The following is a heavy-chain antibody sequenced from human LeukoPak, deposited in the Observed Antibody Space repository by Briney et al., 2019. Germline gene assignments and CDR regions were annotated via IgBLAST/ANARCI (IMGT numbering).Heavy chain of an antibody. CDR2: IYHSGNT. V-gene: IGHV4-38-2*02. Sequence: SETLSLTCTVSGYSISTSYYWGWIRQPPGKGLEWIGSIYHSGNTYYNPSLKSRVTISVDTSKNQFSLKLNSVTAADTAVYYCTRQIPHGRYYYDSSGYLDAFDIWGQGTMVTVSS. CDR1: GYSISTSYY. D-gene: IGHD3-22*01. CDR3: TRQIPHGRYYYDSSGYLDAFDI. J-gene: IGHJ3*02.